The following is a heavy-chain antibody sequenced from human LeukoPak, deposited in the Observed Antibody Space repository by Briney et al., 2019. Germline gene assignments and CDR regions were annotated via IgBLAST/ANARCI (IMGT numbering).Heavy chain of an antibody. Sequence: ASVKVSCKASGDTFNRFGVSWVRQAPGQGLEWMGWISATTDTTNYAQKFQGRVTITTDESTSTAYMELSSLRSEDTAVYYCARGYDTQNWFDPWGQGTLVTVSS. D-gene: IGHD2-2*01. CDR3: ARGYDTQNWFDP. V-gene: IGHV1-18*01. CDR1: GDTFNRFG. J-gene: IGHJ5*02. CDR2: ISATTDTT.